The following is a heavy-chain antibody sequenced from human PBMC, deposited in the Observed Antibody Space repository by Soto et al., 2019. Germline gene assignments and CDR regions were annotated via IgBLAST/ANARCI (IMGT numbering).Heavy chain of an antibody. CDR1: GDSVSSNSAA. D-gene: IGHD6-6*01. CDR2: TYYRSKWYN. Sequence: PSQTLSLTCAISGDSVSSNSAAWNWIRQSPSRGLEWLGRTYYRSKWYNDYAVSVKSRITINPDTSKNQFSLQLNSVTPEDTAVYYCAKGPSSPQLALERPIDYWGQGTLVTVSS. CDR3: AKGPSSPQLALERPIDY. V-gene: IGHV6-1*01. J-gene: IGHJ4*02.